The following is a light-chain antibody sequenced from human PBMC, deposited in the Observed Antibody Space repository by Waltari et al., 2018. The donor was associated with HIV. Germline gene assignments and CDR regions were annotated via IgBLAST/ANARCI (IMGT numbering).Light chain of an antibody. CDR2: DAS. J-gene: IGKJ2*01. CDR1: QSVGSY. V-gene: IGKV3-11*01. Sequence: EIVLTQSPATLPLSPGESATLSCRASQSVGSYLSWYQQKPGRAPRLLIYDASNRATGIPARFSGSGSGTDFTLTISSLEPEDFAVYYCQQRSNRPPKYTFGQGTKLEIK. CDR3: QQRSNRPPKYT.